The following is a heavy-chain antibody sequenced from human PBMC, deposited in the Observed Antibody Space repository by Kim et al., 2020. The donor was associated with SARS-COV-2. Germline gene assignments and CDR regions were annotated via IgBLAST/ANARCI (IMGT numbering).Heavy chain of an antibody. CDR2: IISSSSYT. D-gene: IGHD3-16*02. Sequence: GWSLRLSCAASGFTFSDYYMSWIRQAPGKGLEWVSYIISSSSYTNYAYSVKGRFTISRDNAKNSLYLQMNSLRAEDTAVYYCARVGYDYVWGSYRDYYYYYGMDVWGQGTTVTVSS. V-gene: IGHV3-11*05. CDR3: ARVGYDYVWGSYRDYYYYYGMDV. CDR1: GFTFSDYY. J-gene: IGHJ6*02.